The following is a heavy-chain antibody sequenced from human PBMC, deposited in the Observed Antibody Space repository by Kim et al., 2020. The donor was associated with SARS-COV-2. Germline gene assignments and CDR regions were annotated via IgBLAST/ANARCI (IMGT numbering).Heavy chain of an antibody. Sequence: GGSLRLSCAASGFTFSSYSMNWVRQAPGKGLEWVSSISSSSSYIYYADSVKGRFTISRDNAKNSLYLQMNSLRAEDTAVYYCAREDDTGIRADYYYYYGMDVWGQGTTVTVSS. CDR1: GFTFSSYS. CDR3: AREDDTGIRADYYYYYGMDV. CDR2: ISSSSSYI. D-gene: IGHD5-18*01. V-gene: IGHV3-21*01. J-gene: IGHJ6*02.